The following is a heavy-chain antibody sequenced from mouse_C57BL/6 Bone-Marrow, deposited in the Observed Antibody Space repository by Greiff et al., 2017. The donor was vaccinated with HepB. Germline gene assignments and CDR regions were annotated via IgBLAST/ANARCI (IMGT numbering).Heavy chain of an antibody. CDR3: AITTVVATY. CDR2: ISSGGSYT. D-gene: IGHD1-1*01. CDR1: GFTFSSYG. J-gene: IGHJ3*01. Sequence: EVQVVESGGDLVKPGGSLKLSCAASGFTFSSYGMSWVRQTPDKRLEWVATISSGGSYTYYPDSVKGRFTISRDNAKNTLYLQMSSLKSEDTAMYYCAITTVVATYWGQGTLVTVSA. V-gene: IGHV5-6*01.